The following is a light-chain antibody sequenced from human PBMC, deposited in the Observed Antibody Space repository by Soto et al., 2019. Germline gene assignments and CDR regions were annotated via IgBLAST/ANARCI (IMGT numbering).Light chain of an antibody. CDR2: GAS. CDR3: QQYNSYLLT. V-gene: IGKV3-20*01. Sequence: VLTQSPGTLSLSPGERATLSCRASQSVSSSYLAWYQQKPGQAPRLLIYGASSRATGIPDRFSGSGSGTDFTLTISSLQPDDFATYYCQQYNSYLLTFGPGTKVDIK. J-gene: IGKJ3*01. CDR1: QSVSSSY.